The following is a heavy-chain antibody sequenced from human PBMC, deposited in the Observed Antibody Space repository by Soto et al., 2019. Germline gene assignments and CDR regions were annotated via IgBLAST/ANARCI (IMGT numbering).Heavy chain of an antibody. CDR3: ARGIKNSSGWSGAFDI. CDR1: GGSISSGDYY. CDR2: IYYSGST. V-gene: IGHV4-30-4*01. Sequence: SETLSLTCTVSGGSISSGDYYWSWIRQPPGKGLEWIGYIYYSGSTYYNPSLKSRVTISIDTSKNQFSLKLSSVTAADTAVYYCARGIKNSSGWSGAFDIWGQGTMVTVSS. J-gene: IGHJ3*02. D-gene: IGHD6-19*01.